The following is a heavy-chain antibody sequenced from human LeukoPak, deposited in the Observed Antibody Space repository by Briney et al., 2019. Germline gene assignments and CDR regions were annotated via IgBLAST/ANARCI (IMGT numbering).Heavy chain of an antibody. CDR3: ARPGMRGLVGRNWFDP. Sequence: SETLSLTCTVSGGSISSYYWNWIRQPPGKGLEWIGYIYYSGSTNYNPSLKSRVTISVDTSKNQFSLKLSSVAAADTAVYYCARPGMRGLVGRNWFDPWGQGTLVTVSS. J-gene: IGHJ5*02. D-gene: IGHD1-26*01. CDR1: GGSISSYY. V-gene: IGHV4-59*12. CDR2: IYYSGST.